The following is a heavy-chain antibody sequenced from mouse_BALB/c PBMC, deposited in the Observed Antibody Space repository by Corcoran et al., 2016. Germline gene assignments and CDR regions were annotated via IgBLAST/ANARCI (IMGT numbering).Heavy chain of an antibody. CDR3: ARRGGYGNQFDY. CDR1: GYTFTNYG. D-gene: IGHD2-1*01. Sequence: QIQLVPSGPELKKPGETVKISCKASGYTFTNYGMNWVKQAPGKGLKWMGWINTYTGEPTYADDFKGRFAFSLETSASTAYLQINNLKNEDMATYFCARRGGYGNQFDYWGQGTTLTVSS. J-gene: IGHJ2*01. CDR2: INTYTGEP. V-gene: IGHV9-1*02.